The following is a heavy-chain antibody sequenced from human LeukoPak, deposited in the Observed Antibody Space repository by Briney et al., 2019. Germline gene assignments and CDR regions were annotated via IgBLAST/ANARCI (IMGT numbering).Heavy chain of an antibody. V-gene: IGHV3-7*04. J-gene: IGHJ4*02. CDR2: IKNDGSED. CDR3: VRGRSAIDY. CDR1: GFTFRTYG. Sequence: GGSLRLSRAASGFTFRTYGMNWVRQAPGKGLEWVANIKNDGSEDHYVSSVEARFTISRDNDKNSLYLQLNSLRPEDTAVYYCVRGRSAIDYWGQGTRVTVSS.